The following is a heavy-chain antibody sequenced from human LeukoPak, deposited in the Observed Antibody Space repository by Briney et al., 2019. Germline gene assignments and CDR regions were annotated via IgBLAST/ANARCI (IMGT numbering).Heavy chain of an antibody. Sequence: HPGGSLRLSCAASGFTFSTYAMHWVRQAPGKWLEWVAVISYDGSSKYYADSVKGRFTISRDNAKNSLYLQMNSLRAEDTAVYYCARDWILWGVGYWGQGTLVTVSS. V-gene: IGHV3-30*04. CDR3: ARDWILWGVGY. D-gene: IGHD2-2*03. CDR1: GFTFSTYA. CDR2: ISYDGSSK. J-gene: IGHJ4*02.